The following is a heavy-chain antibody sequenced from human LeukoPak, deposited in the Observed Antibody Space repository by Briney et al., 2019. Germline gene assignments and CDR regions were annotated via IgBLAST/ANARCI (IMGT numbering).Heavy chain of an antibody. CDR1: GYSFTSSW. V-gene: IGHV5-51*01. CDR3: ARGLYCSGGSCRFDY. J-gene: IGHJ4*02. Sequence: ESLKISSGGSGYSFTSSWIGCVRQQPGEELQWMGIIYPGSSDIRYSPSFQSQVTISADKSITTAYLQWSTLKASDTAIYYCARGLYCSGGSCRFDYWGQGTLVTVSS. CDR2: IYPGSSDI. D-gene: IGHD2-15*01.